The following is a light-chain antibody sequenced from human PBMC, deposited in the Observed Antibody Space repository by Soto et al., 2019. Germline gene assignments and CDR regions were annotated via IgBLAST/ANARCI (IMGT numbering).Light chain of an antibody. J-gene: IGKJ5*01. CDR3: QQRSNWPLT. CDR1: QTVGRS. V-gene: IGKV3-11*01. CDR2: DAS. Sequence: EFVLTQSPGTLSLSPWERATLSCRASQTVGRSLAWYQQKPGQAPRLLISDASNRATGIPARFSGSGSGTDFTLTISSLESEDFAIYSCQQRSNWPLTFGQGTRLEIK.